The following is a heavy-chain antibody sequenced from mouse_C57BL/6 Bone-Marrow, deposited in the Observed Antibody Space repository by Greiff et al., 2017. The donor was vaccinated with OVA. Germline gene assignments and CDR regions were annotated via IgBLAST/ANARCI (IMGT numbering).Heavy chain of an antibody. J-gene: IGHJ2*01. Sequence: VQLQQPGAELVMPGASVKLSCKASGYTFTSYWMHWVKQRPGQGLEWIGEIDPSDSYTNYNQKFKGKSTLTVDKSSSTAYMQLSSLTSEDSAVYYCARGWVLNPFDYWGQGTTLTVSS. CDR2: IDPSDSYT. V-gene: IGHV1-69*01. CDR1: GYTFTSYW. CDR3: ARGWVLNPFDY. D-gene: IGHD2-3*01.